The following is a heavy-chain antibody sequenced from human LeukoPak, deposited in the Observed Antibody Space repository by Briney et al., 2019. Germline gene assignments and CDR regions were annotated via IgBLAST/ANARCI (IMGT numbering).Heavy chain of an antibody. CDR1: GYTLIGYY. V-gene: IGHV1-46*01. Sequence: ASVKVSCKASGYTLIGYYMHWVRQAPGQGLEWMGIINPSGGSASYAQKFQGRVTMIRDTSTSTVYMELSSLRSEDTVVYYCARGVRIEGSGSYEGPFFDYWGQGTLVTVSS. CDR2: INPSGGSA. J-gene: IGHJ4*02. D-gene: IGHD3-10*01. CDR3: ARGVRIEGSGSYEGPFFDY.